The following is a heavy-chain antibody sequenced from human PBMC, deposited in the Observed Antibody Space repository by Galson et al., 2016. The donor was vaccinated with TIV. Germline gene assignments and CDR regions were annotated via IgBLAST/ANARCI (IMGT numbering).Heavy chain of an antibody. CDR3: ARDRTLPGYYYNGMDV. CDR1: GDSVSSNSA. J-gene: IGHJ6*02. Sequence: CAISGDSVSSNSAWNWIRQSPSRGLEWLGRTYYRSKWYNDYALSVKSRITINPDTSKNQFSLQLNSMTPEDTAVYYCARDRTLPGYYYNGMDVWGQGVLVTVSS. V-gene: IGHV6-1*01. CDR2: TYYRSKWYN. D-gene: IGHD1/OR15-1a*01.